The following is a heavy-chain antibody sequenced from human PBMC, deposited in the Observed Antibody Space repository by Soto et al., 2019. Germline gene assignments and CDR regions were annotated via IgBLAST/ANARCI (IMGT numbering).Heavy chain of an antibody. V-gene: IGHV3-74*01. Sequence: GGSLRLSCTASGVTFSGYWMHWVREAPGKGLLWVARINTDGSSRSYAESVKGRFTVSRDNAKNTLYLQMDSLRAEDTAVYYCARDSYDSSGYYYGIDSWGQGTLVTVSS. CDR3: ARDSYDSSGYYYGIDS. J-gene: IGHJ4*02. D-gene: IGHD3-22*01. CDR2: INTDGSSR. CDR1: GVTFSGYW.